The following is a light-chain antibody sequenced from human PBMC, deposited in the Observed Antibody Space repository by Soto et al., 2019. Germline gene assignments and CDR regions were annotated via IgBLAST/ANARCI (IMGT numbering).Light chain of an antibody. J-gene: IGLJ2*01. CDR3: SSYAGSDVI. V-gene: IGLV2-8*01. CDR2: EVI. Sequence: QSALTQPPSASGSPGQSVTISCTGTSSDVGGYNYVSWYQQHPGKAPQLMIYEVIKRPSGVPDRFSGSKSGNTASLTVSGLQAEDEADYYCSSYAGSDVIFGGGTKVTVL. CDR1: SSDVGGYNY.